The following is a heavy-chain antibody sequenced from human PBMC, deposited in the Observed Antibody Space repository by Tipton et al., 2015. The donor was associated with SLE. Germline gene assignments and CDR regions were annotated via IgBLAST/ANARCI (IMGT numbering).Heavy chain of an antibody. V-gene: IGHV4-34*01. D-gene: IGHD3-16*02. CDR3: ARGRVDYIRGTYRPSSFDY. CDR1: GASISPYY. Sequence: TLSLTCNVSGASISPYYWNWIRQPPGKALEWIGDIHDSGSSIYNPSLKSRVSISVDTSKDQISLRLTSLTAADTAAYFCARGRVDYIRGTYRPSSFDYWGQGTQVTVSS. CDR2: IHDSGSS. J-gene: IGHJ4*02.